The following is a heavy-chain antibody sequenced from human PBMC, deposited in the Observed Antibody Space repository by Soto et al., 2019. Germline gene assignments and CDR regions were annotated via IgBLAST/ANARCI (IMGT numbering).Heavy chain of an antibody. CDR2: VYYTGST. CDR1: GDSISNYY. D-gene: IGHD6-13*01. CDR3: AKYRRTEEEGYTLDY. J-gene: IGHJ4*02. V-gene: IGHV4-59*01. Sequence: SETLSLTCTVSGDSISNYYWSWIRQPPGKRLEWIGYVYYTGSTTYNPSLESRVTMSVDTSKNQFSLKLNSVNAADTAVYYCAKYRRTEEEGYTLDYWGRGTLVTVSS.